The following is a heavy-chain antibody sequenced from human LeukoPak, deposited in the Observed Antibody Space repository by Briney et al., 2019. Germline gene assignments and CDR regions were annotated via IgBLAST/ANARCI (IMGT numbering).Heavy chain of an antibody. J-gene: IGHJ4*02. D-gene: IGHD3-10*01. Sequence: GGSLRLSCVASGFTFSSYAMSWVRQAPGKGLEWVSAISGSGGRTYYADSVKGRFTISRDNSKNTLYLQMNSLGAEDTAVYYCAKDLGYGSGSYPYFDYWGQGTQVTVSS. CDR3: AKDLGYGSGSYPYFDY. V-gene: IGHV3-23*01. CDR2: ISGSGGRT. CDR1: GFTFSSYA.